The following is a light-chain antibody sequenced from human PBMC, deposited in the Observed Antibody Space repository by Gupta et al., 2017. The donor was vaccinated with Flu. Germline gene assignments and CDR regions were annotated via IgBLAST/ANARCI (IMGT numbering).Light chain of an antibody. J-gene: IGKJ4*01. CDR3: QHRNSSPYT. Sequence: DIQLIQSPSFLSASVGDRVAVTCRASQGISSYLAWYQQKPGKAPKLLIYAASTLQSGVPSRFSGSGSGTEFTLTISSLQPDDFATYYCQHRNSSPYTFGRGTKVDIK. CDR2: AAS. CDR1: QGISSY. V-gene: IGKV1-9*01.